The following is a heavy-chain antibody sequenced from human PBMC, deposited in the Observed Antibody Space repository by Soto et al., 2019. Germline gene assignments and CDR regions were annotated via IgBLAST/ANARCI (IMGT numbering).Heavy chain of an antibody. Sequence: EVQLVQSGAEVKKPGESLNISCKGPGYSFTNYWIGWVRQMPGKRLEGVGILSSGHYDTRDSPSFQGLVTISADKSINPPYLKRSSVKASDTDSYFCAKAPHGDAMDVWGQGTTVTVSS. CDR1: GYSFTNYW. J-gene: IGHJ6*02. CDR2: LSSGHYDT. V-gene: IGHV5-51*01. D-gene: IGHD2-8*01. CDR3: AKAPHGDAMDV.